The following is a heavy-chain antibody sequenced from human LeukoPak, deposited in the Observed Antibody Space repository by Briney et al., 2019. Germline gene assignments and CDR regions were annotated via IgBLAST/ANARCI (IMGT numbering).Heavy chain of an antibody. D-gene: IGHD5-24*01. CDR1: GYTFTSYG. CDR2: ISAYNGNT. V-gene: IGHV1-18*01. Sequence: ASVKVSCKASGYTFTSYGISWVRQAPGQGLEWMGWISAYNGNTNYAQKLQGRVTMTTDTSTSTAYMELRSLRSDDTAVYYCARHPSYARWLQNRAYYFDYWGQGTLVTVSS. J-gene: IGHJ4*02. CDR3: ARHPSYARWLQNRAYYFDY.